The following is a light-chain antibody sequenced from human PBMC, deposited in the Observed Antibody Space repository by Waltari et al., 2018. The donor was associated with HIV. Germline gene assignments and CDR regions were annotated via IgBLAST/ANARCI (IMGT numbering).Light chain of an antibody. Sequence: SYLLTQPPSVSVAPGQTARITCGGNNIGSQSVHWYQQKPGQAPVLVVYDDGDRPSGIPERFSGSNSGNTATLTISRVEAGDEADYYCQVWDSSSDPVVFGGGTKLTVL. V-gene: IGLV3-21*02. CDR3: QVWDSSSDPVV. CDR1: NIGSQS. J-gene: IGLJ2*01. CDR2: DDG.